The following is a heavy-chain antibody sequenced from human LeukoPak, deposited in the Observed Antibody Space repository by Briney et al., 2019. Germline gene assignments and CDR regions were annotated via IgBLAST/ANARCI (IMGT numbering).Heavy chain of an antibody. Sequence: GSLRLSCAASGFTFSTYEINWVRQAPGKGLEWIGEINHSGSTNYNPSLKSRVTISVDTSKNQFSLKLSSVTAADTAVYYCARAVSEDYYDSSGYKDWGQGTLVTVSS. J-gene: IGHJ4*02. CDR2: INHSGST. CDR1: GFTFSTYE. V-gene: IGHV4-34*01. CDR3: ARAVSEDYYDSSGYKD. D-gene: IGHD3-22*01.